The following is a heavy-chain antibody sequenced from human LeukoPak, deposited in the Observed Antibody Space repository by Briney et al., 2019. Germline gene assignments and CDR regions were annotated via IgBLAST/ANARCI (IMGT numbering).Heavy chain of an antibody. V-gene: IGHV1-18*04. CDR2: ISAYNGNT. D-gene: IGHD3-10*01. Sequence: ASVKVSCKTSGYNFNSYYIHWVRQAPGQGLEWMGWISAYNGNTNYAQKLQGRVTMTTDTSTSTAYMELRSLRSDDTAVYYCARVGSFGELLLSDYWGQGTLVTVSS. CDR3: ARVGSFGELLLSDY. J-gene: IGHJ4*02. CDR1: GYNFNSYY.